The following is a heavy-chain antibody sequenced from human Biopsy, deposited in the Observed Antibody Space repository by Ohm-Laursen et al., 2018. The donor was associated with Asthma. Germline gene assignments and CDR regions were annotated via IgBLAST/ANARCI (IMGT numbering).Heavy chain of an antibody. J-gene: IGHJ6*02. D-gene: IGHD3-10*01. Sequence: ATVKISCKTSGYTFNSAGITWVRQAPGQGLEWMGWISVYNGNTRVAQKLQDRVTMITGTSTSTAYMELRSLRSDDTAVYFCARAVDYSHYYGIDVWGQGTTVTVS. CDR3: ARAVDYSHYYGIDV. CDR2: ISVYNGNT. CDR1: GYTFNSAG. V-gene: IGHV1-18*01.